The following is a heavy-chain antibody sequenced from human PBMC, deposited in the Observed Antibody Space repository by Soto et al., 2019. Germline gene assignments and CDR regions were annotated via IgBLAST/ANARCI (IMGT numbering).Heavy chain of an antibody. V-gene: IGHV1-69*13. CDR3: ARDRSPYYYDSSGYYYPFDY. Sequence: SVKVFCKASGVTFSSYAISWVRQAPGQGLEWMGGIIPIFGTANYAQKFQGRVTITADESTSTAYMELSSLRSEDTAVYYCARDRSPYYYDSSGYYYPFDYWGQGTLVTVSS. D-gene: IGHD3-22*01. CDR2: IIPIFGTA. J-gene: IGHJ4*02. CDR1: GVTFSSYA.